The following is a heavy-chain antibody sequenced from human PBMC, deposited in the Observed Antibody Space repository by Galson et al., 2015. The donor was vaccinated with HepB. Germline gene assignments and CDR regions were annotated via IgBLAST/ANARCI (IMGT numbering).Heavy chain of an antibody. V-gene: IGHV1-69*06. J-gene: IGHJ4*02. Sequence: SVKVSCKASGGTFSSYAISWVRQAPGQGLEWMGGIIPIFGTANYAQKFQGRVTITADKSTSTAYMELSSLRSEDTAVYYCAANYDFWSGYPPYPTPIGDYWGQGTLVTVSS. CDR2: IIPIFGTA. D-gene: IGHD3-3*01. CDR3: AANYDFWSGYPPYPTPIGDY. CDR1: GGTFSSYA.